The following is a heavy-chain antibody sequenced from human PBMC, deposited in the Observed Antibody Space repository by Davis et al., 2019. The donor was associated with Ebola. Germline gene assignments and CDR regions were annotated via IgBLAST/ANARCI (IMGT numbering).Heavy chain of an antibody. V-gene: IGHV3-9*01. D-gene: IGHD3-3*01. CDR1: GFTFSTYA. CDR2: ISWNSGSI. J-gene: IGHJ6*04. Sequence: SLKISCAASGFTFSTYAMGWVRQAPGKGLEWVSGISWNSGSIGYADSVKGRFTISRDNAKNSLYLQMNSLRAEDTALYYCAKDIGFGVLYGMDVWGKGTTVTVSS. CDR3: AKDIGFGVLYGMDV.